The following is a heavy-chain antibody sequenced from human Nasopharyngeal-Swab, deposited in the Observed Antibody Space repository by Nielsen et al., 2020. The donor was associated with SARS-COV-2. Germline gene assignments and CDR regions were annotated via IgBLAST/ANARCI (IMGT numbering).Heavy chain of an antibody. V-gene: IGHV4-59*01. CDR1: GGSTSTDY. D-gene: IGHD5-24*01. Sequence: SDTLSLTCPVSGGSTSTDYWTWIRQPPGKGLTWIGFISSSGSTNYNPSLKSRVTISVDTSKKQFSLHLSSVTAADTAVYYCARGADGDVYTLWGQGTRVTGSS. J-gene: IGHJ4*02. CDR2: ISSSGST. CDR3: ARGADGDVYTL.